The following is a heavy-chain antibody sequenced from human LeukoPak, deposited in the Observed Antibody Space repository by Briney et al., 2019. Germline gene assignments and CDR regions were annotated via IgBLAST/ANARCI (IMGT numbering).Heavy chain of an antibody. CDR2: IGGSGGST. CDR3: AKEGCTGTNCYINC. CDR1: GLTFRDYA. V-gene: IGHV3-23*01. J-gene: IGHJ4*02. Sequence: GGSLRLSCAASGLTFRDYAMSWVRQTPGKGLEWVSVIGGSGGSTYYADSVKGRFTISRDDSKNTLYLQMNSLRAEDTAVYHCAKEGCTGTNCYINCWGRGTLVTVSS. D-gene: IGHD2-2*02.